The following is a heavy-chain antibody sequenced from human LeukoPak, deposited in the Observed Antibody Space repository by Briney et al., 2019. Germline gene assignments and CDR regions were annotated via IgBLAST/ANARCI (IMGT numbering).Heavy chain of an antibody. D-gene: IGHD2-15*01. J-gene: IGHJ4*02. CDR3: AVYRSGGCYSGLV. Sequence: GGSLRLSCADSGFTFSSYAMTWVRQTPGKGLEWVSTITGASGTTYYADSVKGRFTNSRDNSKNTLYLQMNTLRAEDTAVYYCAVYRSGGCYSGLVWGQGTLVTVSS. CDR1: GFTFSSYA. CDR2: ITGASGTT. V-gene: IGHV3-23*01.